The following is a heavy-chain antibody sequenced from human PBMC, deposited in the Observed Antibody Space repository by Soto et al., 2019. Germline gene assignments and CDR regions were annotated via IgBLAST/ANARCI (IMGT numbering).Heavy chain of an antibody. D-gene: IGHD1-1*01. CDR3: VRSRQMESGNDYGLDV. CDR2: YHSGGST. V-gene: IGHV4-30-4*01. CDR1: GVSLNTADTW. Sequence: QVQLQESGSGLVKPSQSLSLTCTVSGVSLNTADTWWSWIRQSPGKGLEFIGYYHSGGSTYSYASLRSRVIISADTSNSQFSLKLSSVTVADTAVYFCVRSRQMESGNDYGLDVWGQGTTVTVSS. J-gene: IGHJ6*02.